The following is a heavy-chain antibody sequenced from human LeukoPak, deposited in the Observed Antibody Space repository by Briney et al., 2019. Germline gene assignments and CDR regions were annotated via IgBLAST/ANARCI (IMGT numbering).Heavy chain of an antibody. Sequence: KPSETLSLTCTVSGGSISSYYWSWIRQPAGKGLEWIGRIYTSGSTNYNPSLKSRVTMSVDTSKNQFSLKLSSVTAADTAVYYCARLRKTYYYDSSGYYYFDYWGQGTLVTVSS. J-gene: IGHJ4*02. CDR1: GGSISSYY. V-gene: IGHV4-4*07. CDR2: IYTSGST. D-gene: IGHD3-22*01. CDR3: ARLRKTYYYDSSGYYYFDY.